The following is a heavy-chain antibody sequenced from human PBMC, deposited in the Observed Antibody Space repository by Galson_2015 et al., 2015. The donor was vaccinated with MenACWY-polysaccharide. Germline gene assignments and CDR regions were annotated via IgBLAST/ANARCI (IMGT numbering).Heavy chain of an antibody. V-gene: IGHV4-4*02. J-gene: IGHJ4*02. Sequence: ETLSLTCAVSGGSVSSNNWYRWVRPPPGQGLEWIGEIYNSGSTNYNPSLKSRVTLSVDSSKNEVYQKLNSVAAADTAVYYCARETSPYRSLSSWGQGTLVAVSS. CDR1: GGSVSSNNW. D-gene: IGHD2-2*01. CDR2: IYNSGST. CDR3: ARETSPYRSLSS.